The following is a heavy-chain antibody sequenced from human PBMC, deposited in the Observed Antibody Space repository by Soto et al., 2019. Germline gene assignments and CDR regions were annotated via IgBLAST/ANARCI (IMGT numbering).Heavy chain of an antibody. Sequence: EVQLLESGGGLVQPGGSLRLSCAASGFRFSSYAMSWVRQAPGKGLEWVSVLTGSGGITYYADSVQGRFTLSRDNSKSTLYLQMDTLRADDTAVYYCAKAQEASGNVNSYLDYLGQGTQVTVSS. V-gene: IGHV3-23*01. J-gene: IGHJ4*02. D-gene: IGHD2-15*01. CDR3: AKAQEASGNVNSYLDY. CDR2: LTGSGGIT. CDR1: GFRFSSYA.